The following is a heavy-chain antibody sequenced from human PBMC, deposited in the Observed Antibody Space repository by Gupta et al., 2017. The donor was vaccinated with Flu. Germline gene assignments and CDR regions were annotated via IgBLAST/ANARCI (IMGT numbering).Heavy chain of an antibody. J-gene: IGHJ3*01. D-gene: IGHD3-22*01. CDR1: GFGFDDYS. CDR2: ITWNSDKI. CDR3: TKARFAFNHYDSSGYYFGLALDV. Sequence: EMQLVESGGALVQPGRSLRLSCAASGFGFDDYSMNWVRQVPGKGLEWVSGITWNSDKIGYADSVKGLFTISRDNAKKSLYLQMNSLRVEDSALYYCTKARFAFNHYDSSGYYFGLALDVWGQGTMVTVSS. V-gene: IGHV3-9*01.